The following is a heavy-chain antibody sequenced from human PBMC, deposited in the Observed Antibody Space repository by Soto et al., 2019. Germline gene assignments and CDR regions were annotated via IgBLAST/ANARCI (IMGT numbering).Heavy chain of an antibody. V-gene: IGHV3-73*01. CDR1: GFTFSGSA. CDR3: TRPVYCSSTSCYFAY. CDR2: IRSKANSYAT. D-gene: IGHD2-2*01. J-gene: IGHJ4*02. Sequence: EVQLVESGGGLVQPGGSLKLSCAASGFTFSGSAMHWVRQASGKGLEWVGRIRSKANSYATAYAASVKGRFTISRDDSKNTAYLQMNSLKTEDTAVYYCTRPVYCSSTSCYFAYWGQGTLVTVS.